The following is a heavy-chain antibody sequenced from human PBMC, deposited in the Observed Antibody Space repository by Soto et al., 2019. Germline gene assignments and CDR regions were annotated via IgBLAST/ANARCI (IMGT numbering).Heavy chain of an antibody. J-gene: IGHJ3*02. D-gene: IGHD2-2*01. CDR2: ISGSGGST. CDR3: EKDPCSSTSCYELRALTDDAFDI. V-gene: IGHV3-23*01. Sequence: GGSLRLSCAASGFTFSSYAMSWVRQAPGKGLEWVSAISGSGGSTYYADSVKGRFTISRDNSKNTLYLQMNSLRAEDTDVYYCEKDPCSSTSCYELRALTDDAFDIWGQGTMVTVSS. CDR1: GFTFSSYA.